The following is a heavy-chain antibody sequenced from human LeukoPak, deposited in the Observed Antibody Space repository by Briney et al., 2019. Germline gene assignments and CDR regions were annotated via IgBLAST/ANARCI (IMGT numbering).Heavy chain of an antibody. CDR1: GGSISSGGYY. CDR3: ARTGSYGLPRDY. V-gene: IGHV4-31*03. J-gene: IGHJ4*02. Sequence: SETLSLTCTVSGGSISSGGYYWSWIRQHPGKGLEWIGYIYYSGSTYYNPSLKSRVTISVVTSKNQFSLKLSSVTAADTAVYYCARTGSYGLPRDYWGQGTLVTVSS. D-gene: IGHD5-18*01. CDR2: IYYSGST.